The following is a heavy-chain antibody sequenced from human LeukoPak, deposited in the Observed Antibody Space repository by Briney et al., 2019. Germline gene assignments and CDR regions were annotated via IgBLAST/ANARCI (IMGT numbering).Heavy chain of an antibody. V-gene: IGHV1-18*01. CDR1: GYTFTSYG. J-gene: IGHJ4*02. CDR2: ISAYNGNT. D-gene: IGHD2-8*01. CDR3: ARGGYCTNGVCPFYFDY. Sequence: ASVKVSCKASGYTFTSYGISWVRQAPGQGLELMGWISAYNGNTNYAQKLQGRVTMTTDTTTSTAYMELRSLRSDDTAVYYCARGGYCTNGVCPFYFDYWGQGTLVTVSS.